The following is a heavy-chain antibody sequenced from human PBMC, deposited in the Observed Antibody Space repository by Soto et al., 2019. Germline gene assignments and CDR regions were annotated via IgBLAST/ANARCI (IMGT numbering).Heavy chain of an antibody. CDR3: AREKWLVRRNDPFDI. D-gene: IGHD6-19*01. V-gene: IGHV1-46*01. CDR1: GYTFINYY. CDR2: INTNGGST. Sequence: QVQLVQSGAEVKKPGASVKVSCKASGYTFINYYMHWVRQAPGQGLEWMGIINTNGGSTTYAQKFQGRVTLTRDTSTNTVNMELSSLRSEDTAVYYCAREKWLVRRNDPFDIWGQGTMVTVSS. J-gene: IGHJ3*02.